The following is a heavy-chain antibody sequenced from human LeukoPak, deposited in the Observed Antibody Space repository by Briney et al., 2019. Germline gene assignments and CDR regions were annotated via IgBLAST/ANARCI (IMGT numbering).Heavy chain of an antibody. CDR3: AKDSFYYYGSGSPGSY. V-gene: IGHV3-23*01. D-gene: IGHD3-10*01. CDR1: GFVFSNYA. CDR2: ISGSGGST. J-gene: IGHJ4*02. Sequence: GGSLRLSCAASGFVFSNYAMSWVRQAPGKGLEWVSAISGSGGSTYYADSVKGRFTISRDNSKNTLYLQMNSLRAEDTAVYYCAKDSFYYYGSGSPGSYWGQGTLVTVSS.